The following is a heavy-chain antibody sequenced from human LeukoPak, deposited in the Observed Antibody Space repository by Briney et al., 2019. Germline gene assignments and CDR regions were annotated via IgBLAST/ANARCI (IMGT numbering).Heavy chain of an antibody. D-gene: IGHD2/OR15-2a*01. J-gene: IGHJ5*02. CDR1: GGSISSGSYY. CDR3: ARSIDEIDSWFDP. CDR2: IYTSGST. V-gene: IGHV4-61*02. Sequence: PSQTLSLTCTVSGGSISSGSYYWSWIRQPAGKGLEWIGRIYTSGSTNYNPSLKSRVTISVDTSKNQFSLKLSSVTAADTAVYYCARSIDEIDSWFDPWGQGTLVAVSS.